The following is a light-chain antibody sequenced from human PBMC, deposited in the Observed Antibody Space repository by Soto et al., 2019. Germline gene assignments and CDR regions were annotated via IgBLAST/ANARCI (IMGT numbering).Light chain of an antibody. CDR3: QQYNKWPPLT. CDR2: GAS. V-gene: IGKV3-15*01. CDR1: QSISSD. J-gene: IGKJ4*01. Sequence: EIVMTQSLATLSVSPGERATLSCRASQSISSDLAWYQQKAGQAPRLLIYGASTRATGVPARFSGSGSGTEFTLTISSLQSEDFAVYYCQQYNKWPPLTFGGGTEVEIK.